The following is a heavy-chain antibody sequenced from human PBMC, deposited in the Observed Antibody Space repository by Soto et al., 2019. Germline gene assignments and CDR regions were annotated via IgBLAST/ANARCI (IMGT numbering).Heavy chain of an antibody. Sequence: SETLSLTCAVYGGSFSGYYWSWIRQPPGKGLEWIGEINHSGSTNYNPSLKSRVTISVDTSKNQFSLKLSSVTAADTAVYYCARTGSPYYYDSSGYHAWGQGTTVTVSS. V-gene: IGHV4-34*01. CDR1: GGSFSGYY. CDR2: INHSGST. D-gene: IGHD3-22*01. CDR3: ARTGSPYYYDSSGYHA. J-gene: IGHJ6*02.